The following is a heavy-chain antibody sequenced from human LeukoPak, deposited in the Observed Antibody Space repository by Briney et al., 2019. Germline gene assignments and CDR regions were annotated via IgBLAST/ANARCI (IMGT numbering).Heavy chain of an antibody. CDR3: ARAASWSPIGDSYYYMDV. D-gene: IGHD6-13*01. J-gene: IGHJ6*03. CDR1: GYTFTSYA. CDR2: MNPNSGNT. V-gene: IGHV1-8*02. Sequence: ASVKVSCKASGYTFTSYAMNWVRQAPGQGLEWMGWMNPNSGNTGYAQKFQGRVTMTRDTSISTVYMELSGLRSEDTAVYYCARAASWSPIGDSYYYMDVWGKGTTVAISS.